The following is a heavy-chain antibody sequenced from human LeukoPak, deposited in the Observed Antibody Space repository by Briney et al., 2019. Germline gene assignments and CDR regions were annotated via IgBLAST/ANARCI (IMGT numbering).Heavy chain of an antibody. V-gene: IGHV3-66*01. J-gene: IGHJ4*02. CDR1: GFTVSSNY. Sequence: GGSLRLSCAASGFTVSSNYMSWVRQAPGKGLEWVSVIYSGGSTYYADSVKGRFTISRDNSKKTLYLQMNSLRAEDTAVYYCARDQRYCSSSSCPWEPFDYWGQGTLVTVSS. D-gene: IGHD2-2*01. CDR3: ARDQRYCSSSSCPWEPFDY. CDR2: IYSGGST.